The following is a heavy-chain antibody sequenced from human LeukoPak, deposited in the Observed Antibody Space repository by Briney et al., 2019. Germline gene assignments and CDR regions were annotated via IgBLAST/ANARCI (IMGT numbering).Heavy chain of an antibody. D-gene: IGHD6-25*01. Sequence: PSETLSLPCTVSGDSHWDYFWSWIRQPAGKGLDWIGRISPSGSTNHTSSLQGRVPISIHPSKMQFSLPLTSIIGAHAAVSFFVRDEYHSSGWHGPIFDKWGQGILVIVSS. CDR2: ISPSGST. CDR3: VRDEYHSSGWHGPIFDK. J-gene: IGHJ4*02. CDR1: GDSHWDYF. V-gene: IGHV4-4*07.